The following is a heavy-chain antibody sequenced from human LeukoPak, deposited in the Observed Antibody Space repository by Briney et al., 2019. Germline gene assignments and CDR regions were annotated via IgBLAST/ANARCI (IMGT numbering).Heavy chain of an antibody. CDR2: IYSGGSI. CDR3: ARGTWDY. J-gene: IGHJ4*02. Sequence: GGSLRLSCAASGLTVSSYMSWVRQAPGKGLEWVSVIYSGGSIYYADSVKGRFTISRDNAKNTLYLQMNSLRVEDTAVYFCARGTWDYWGQGTLVTVSS. V-gene: IGHV3-66*01. CDR1: GLTVSSY.